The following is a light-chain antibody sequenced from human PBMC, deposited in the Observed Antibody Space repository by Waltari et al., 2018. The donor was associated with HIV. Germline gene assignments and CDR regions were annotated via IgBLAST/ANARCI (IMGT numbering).Light chain of an antibody. Sequence: EIVLTQSPATLSLSPGERATLSCRASQSIATYLAWYQHKPGQPPRLLMSHASTRATGIPARFSGSGSGTDFTLTSSSLEPEDFAIYYCQQRAISPGTFGHGTRLDIK. V-gene: IGKV3-11*01. J-gene: IGKJ5*01. CDR1: QSIATY. CDR2: HAS. CDR3: QQRAISPGT.